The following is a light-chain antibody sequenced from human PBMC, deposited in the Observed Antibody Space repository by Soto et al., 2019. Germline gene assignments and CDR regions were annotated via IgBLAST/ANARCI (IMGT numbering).Light chain of an antibody. CDR2: KAS. CDR3: QKYESYPMT. J-gene: IGKJ4*01. V-gene: IGKV1-5*03. CDR1: QSISSW. Sequence: DSQMTQYPSTLSASVGDRVTITCRASQSISSWLAWYQQKPGKAPKLLISKASTLQSGVPPRFSGSGSGTEFTLTISSLQPDDFATYYCQKYESYPMTFGGGTKVEIK.